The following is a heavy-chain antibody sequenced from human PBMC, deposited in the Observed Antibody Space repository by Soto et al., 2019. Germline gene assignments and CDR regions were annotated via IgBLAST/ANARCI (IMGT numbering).Heavy chain of an antibody. CDR2: VNHSGTT. Sequence: QVQLQQWGAGLLKPSETLSLTCAVYGGSFSGYYWTWIRQSPETGLEWIGEVNHSGTTYYNPSLKTRVTISVHTPKTQFSLKMSCVTAADTAVYFCARGIGYCSSINCYSSRRLRFDSWGQGTLVAVSS. V-gene: IGHV4-34*01. CDR1: GGSFSGYY. D-gene: IGHD2-2*01. CDR3: ARGIGYCSSINCYSSRRLRFDS. J-gene: IGHJ4*02.